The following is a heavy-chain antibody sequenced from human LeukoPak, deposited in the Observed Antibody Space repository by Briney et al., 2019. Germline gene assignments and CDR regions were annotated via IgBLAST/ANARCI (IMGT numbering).Heavy chain of an antibody. Sequence: ASVKVSCKASEYTFTNYYVHWVRQAPGQRLEWMGWINPNSGGTDYAQKFQGRVTMTRDTSISTAYMELSRLTSDDTAVYYCARGSGYDYNWFDPWGQGTLGIVSS. CDR2: INPNSGGT. CDR3: ARGSGYDYNWFDP. D-gene: IGHD5-12*01. V-gene: IGHV1-2*02. CDR1: EYTFTNYY. J-gene: IGHJ5*02.